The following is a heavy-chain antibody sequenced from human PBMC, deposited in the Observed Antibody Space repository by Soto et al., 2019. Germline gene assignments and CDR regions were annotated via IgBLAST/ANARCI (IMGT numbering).Heavy chain of an antibody. Sequence: QLQLQESGSGLVKPSQTLSLTCAVSGGSISSGGYSWSWIRQPPGKGLEWIGYIYHSGSTYYNPSLKRRVTISVDRSKNQFSLKLSSVTAADTAVYYCARGLYCSSTSCEADNWFDPWGQGTLVTVSS. CDR2: IYHSGST. V-gene: IGHV4-30-2*01. CDR1: GGSISSGGYS. D-gene: IGHD2-2*01. J-gene: IGHJ5*02. CDR3: ARGLYCSSTSCEADNWFDP.